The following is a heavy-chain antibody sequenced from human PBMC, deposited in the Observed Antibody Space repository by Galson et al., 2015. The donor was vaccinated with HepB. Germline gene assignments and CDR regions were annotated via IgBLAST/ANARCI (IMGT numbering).Heavy chain of an antibody. CDR1: GFIFGSDW. CDR3: VRAVGGSSAY. V-gene: IGHV3-74*01. J-gene: IGHJ4*02. CDR2: SNKDGSTT. Sequence: SLRLSCAASGFIFGSDWMHWVRQAPGKGLVWVSHSNKDGSTTNYADSVKGRFTISRDNAKNTLYLQMNSLRVEDTAVYYCVRAVGGSSAYWGQGTLVTVSS. D-gene: IGHD1-26*01.